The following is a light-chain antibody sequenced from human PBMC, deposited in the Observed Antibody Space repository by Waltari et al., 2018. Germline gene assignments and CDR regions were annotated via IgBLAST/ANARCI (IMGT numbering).Light chain of an antibody. Sequence: QSALTQPASVSGSPGQSITISCTGTSGDVGGSNVVSWYQRHPGKVPKLIIYEGSKRPSGISDRFSGSKSGNKASLTISGLQTEEEAEYYCYSYAGSSTWVFGGGTQLTVV. CDR3: YSYAGSSTWV. CDR1: SGDVGGSNV. V-gene: IGLV2-23*01. CDR2: EGS. J-gene: IGLJ3*02.